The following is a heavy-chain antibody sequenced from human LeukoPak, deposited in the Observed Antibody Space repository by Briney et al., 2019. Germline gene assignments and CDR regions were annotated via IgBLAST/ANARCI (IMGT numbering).Heavy chain of an antibody. V-gene: IGHV3-23*01. D-gene: IGHD3-22*01. CDR2: ISGSGGST. Sequence: GGSLRLSCAASGFTFSSYGMSWVRQAPGKGLEWVSAISGSGGSTYYADSVKGRFTISRDNSKNTLYLQMNSLRAEDTAVYYCAKDSGQQYYYDSSGYYNGWGQGTLVTVSS. CDR1: GFTFSSYG. CDR3: AKDSGQQYYYDSSGYYNG. J-gene: IGHJ4*02.